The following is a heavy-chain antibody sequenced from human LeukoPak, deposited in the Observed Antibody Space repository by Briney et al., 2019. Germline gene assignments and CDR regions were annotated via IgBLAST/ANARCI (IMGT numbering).Heavy chain of an antibody. CDR3: ARDYYDSSGYYGSYYYYGMDV. V-gene: IGHV3-48*03. CDR1: GFTFSSYE. Sequence: GGSLRLSCAASGFTFSSYEMNWVRQAPGKGLEWVSYISSSGSTIYYADSEKGRFTISRDNAKNSLYLQMNSLRAEDTAVYYCARDYYDSSGYYGSYYYYGMDVWGQGTTVTVSS. CDR2: ISSSGSTI. D-gene: IGHD3-22*01. J-gene: IGHJ6*02.